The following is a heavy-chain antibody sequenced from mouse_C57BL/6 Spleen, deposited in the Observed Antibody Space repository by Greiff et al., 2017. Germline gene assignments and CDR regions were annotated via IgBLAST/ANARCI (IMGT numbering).Heavy chain of an antibody. J-gene: IGHJ2*01. CDR1: GYTFTSYW. CDR2: IDPSDSYT. Sequence: VQLQQPGAELVRPGTSVKLSCKASGYTFTSYWMHWVKQRPVQGLEWIGVIDPSDSYTNYNQKFKGKATLTVDTSSSTAYMQLSSLTSEDSAVYYCATLIYYGNRGYYFDDWGKGTTLTVSS. D-gene: IGHD2-1*01. CDR3: ATLIYYGNRGYYFDD. V-gene: IGHV1-59*01.